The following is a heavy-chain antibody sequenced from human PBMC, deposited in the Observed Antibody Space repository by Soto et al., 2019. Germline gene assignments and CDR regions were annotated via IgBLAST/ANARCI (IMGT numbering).Heavy chain of an antibody. CDR1: GGTFSSYA. V-gene: IGHV1-69*13. Sequence: GASVKVSCKASGGTFSSYAISWVRQAPGQGLEWMGGIIPIFGTANYAQKFQGRVTITADESTSTAYMELSSLRSEDTAVYYCAKEKSRYDRSGYYRPDYWGQGTLVTVSS. CDR2: IIPIFGTA. CDR3: AKEKSRYDRSGYYRPDY. J-gene: IGHJ4*02. D-gene: IGHD3-22*01.